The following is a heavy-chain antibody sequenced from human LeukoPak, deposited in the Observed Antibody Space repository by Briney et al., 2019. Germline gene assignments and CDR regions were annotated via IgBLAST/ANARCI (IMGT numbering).Heavy chain of an antibody. Sequence: GGSLRLSCAASGFTFSSYGMHWVRQAPGKGLEWVAVISYDGSNKYYADSVKGRFTISRDNSKNTLYLQMNSLRAEDTAVYYCAKEFYDFWSGFPRGYYYGMDGWGQGTTVTVSS. CDR3: AKEFYDFWSGFPRGYYYGMDG. D-gene: IGHD3-3*01. J-gene: IGHJ6*02. V-gene: IGHV3-30*18. CDR2: ISYDGSNK. CDR1: GFTFSSYG.